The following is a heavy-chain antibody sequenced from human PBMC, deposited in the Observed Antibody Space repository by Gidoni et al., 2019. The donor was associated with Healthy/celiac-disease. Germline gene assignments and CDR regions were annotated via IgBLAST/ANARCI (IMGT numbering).Heavy chain of an antibody. J-gene: IGHJ4*02. CDR1: GGSISSSSYY. D-gene: IGHD1-7*01. Sequence: QLQLQESGPGLVKPSETLSLPCPVSGGSISSSSYYWGWIRQPPGKGLEWIGSIYYSGSTYYNPSLKSRVTISVDTSKNQFSLKLSSVTAADTAVYYCASPGPGELLVYWGQGTLVTVSS. CDR3: ASPGPGELLVY. V-gene: IGHV4-39*01. CDR2: IYYSGST.